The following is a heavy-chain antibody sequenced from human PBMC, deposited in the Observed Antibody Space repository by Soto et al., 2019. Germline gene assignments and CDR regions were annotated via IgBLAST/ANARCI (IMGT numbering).Heavy chain of an antibody. D-gene: IGHD1-26*01. V-gene: IGHV1-18*01. CDR2: ISAYNGNT. CDR3: ARDRLWELRRGNWFVP. J-gene: IGHJ5*02. Sequence: GASVKVSCKASGYTFTSYGISWVRQAPGQGLEWMGWISAYNGNTNYAQKLQGRATMTTDTSTSTAYMELRSLRSDDTAVYYCARDRLWELRRGNWFVPWCQGTLVTV. CDR1: GYTFTSYG.